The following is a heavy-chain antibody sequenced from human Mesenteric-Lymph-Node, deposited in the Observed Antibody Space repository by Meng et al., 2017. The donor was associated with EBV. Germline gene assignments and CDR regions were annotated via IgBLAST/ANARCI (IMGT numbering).Heavy chain of an antibody. J-gene: IGHJ5*02. CDR1: GGSFSDYY. V-gene: IGHV4-34*01. CDR3: ARLGGYASGTYYPIDP. Sequence: QVQLQESGPGLVKPSGTLSLTCAVYGGSFSDYYWTWIRQPPGKGLEWIGEINHGGGAIYNPSLKSRVTISVDTSKNQFSLKLSSVTAADTAVYYCARLGGYASGTYYPIDPWGQGTMVTVSS. CDR2: INHGGGA. D-gene: IGHD3-10*01.